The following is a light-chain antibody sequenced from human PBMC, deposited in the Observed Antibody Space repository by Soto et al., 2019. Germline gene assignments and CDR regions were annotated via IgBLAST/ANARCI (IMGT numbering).Light chain of an antibody. J-gene: IGLJ3*02. Sequence: QSALTQPASVSGSPGQSITISCTGTSSDVGSYNLVSWYQHHPGKAPTLMIYEVSKRPSGVAHRFSGSKSGNTASLTISGLQAEDDADYCCGSYDGRSTGVFGGGTKVTVL. V-gene: IGLV2-23*02. CDR2: EVS. CDR1: SSDVGSYNL. CDR3: GSYDGRSTGV.